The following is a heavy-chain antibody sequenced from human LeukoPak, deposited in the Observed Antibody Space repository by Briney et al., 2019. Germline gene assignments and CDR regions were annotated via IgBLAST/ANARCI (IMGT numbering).Heavy chain of an antibody. CDR1: GFTFSSYW. Sequence: PGGSLRLSCAASGFTFSSYWMNWVRQAPGKGLEWVANIKKDGSDKNYLGSVKGRFTISRDNAKNSLYVQMNSLRVEDTAVYYCARDRATYYYDSSGYYQRGVSDYWGQGTLVTVSS. V-gene: IGHV3-7*01. CDR2: IKKDGSDK. J-gene: IGHJ4*02. D-gene: IGHD3-22*01. CDR3: ARDRATYYYDSSGYYQRGVSDY.